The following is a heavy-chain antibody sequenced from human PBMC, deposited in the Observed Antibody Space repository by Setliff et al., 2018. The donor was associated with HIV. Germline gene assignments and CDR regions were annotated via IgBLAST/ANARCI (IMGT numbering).Heavy chain of an antibody. Sequence: SVKVSCKASGGTFSTYAISWVRQAPGQGLEWMGGIIPIFGTANYDQRFQGRVTITADETTSTAYMELRSLKSDDTAVYFCASGMRWDTAMGDAFDIWGQGTMVTVSS. CDR1: GGTFSTYA. V-gene: IGHV1-69*13. CDR2: IIPIFGTA. J-gene: IGHJ3*02. CDR3: ASGMRWDTAMGDAFDI. D-gene: IGHD5-18*01.